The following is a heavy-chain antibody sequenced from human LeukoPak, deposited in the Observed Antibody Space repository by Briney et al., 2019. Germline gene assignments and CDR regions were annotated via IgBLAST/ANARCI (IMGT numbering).Heavy chain of an antibody. CDR1: GGSFSGYY. Sequence: SETLSLTCAVYGGSFSGYYWSWLRQPPGKGLEWIGEINHSGSTNYNPSLKGRVTISVDTSKNQSSLKLSSVTAADTPVSYCARRKAGLVEIRYWFDPWGEGSLVTVSS. CDR3: ARRKAGLVEIRYWFDP. J-gene: IGHJ5*02. D-gene: IGHD1-26*01. V-gene: IGHV4-34*01. CDR2: INHSGST.